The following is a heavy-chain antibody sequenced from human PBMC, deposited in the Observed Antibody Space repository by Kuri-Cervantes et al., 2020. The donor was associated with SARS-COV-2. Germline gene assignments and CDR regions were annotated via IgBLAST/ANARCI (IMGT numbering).Heavy chain of an antibody. V-gene: IGHV3-11*01. CDR3: SRDQVSAAGTANY. CDR2: ISSSDSTT. CDR1: GFTFRDYY. J-gene: IGHJ4*02. D-gene: IGHD6-13*01. Sequence: GGSLRLSCVAYGFTFRDYYMSWIRQAPGKGLEWISYISSSDSTTYYADSVKGRFTISRDNVKRTLFLQMNSLRVDDTAVYYCSRDQVSAAGTANYWGQGALVTVSS.